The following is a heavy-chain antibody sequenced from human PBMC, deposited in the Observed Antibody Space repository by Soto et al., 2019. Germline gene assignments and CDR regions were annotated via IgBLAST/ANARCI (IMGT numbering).Heavy chain of an antibody. V-gene: IGHV1-69*06. J-gene: IGHJ6*02. D-gene: IGHD4-4*01. CDR1: GGTFSSYA. CDR3: ARTVGLGYYYGMDV. CDR2: IIPIFGTA. Sequence: GASVKVSCKASGGTFSSYAISWVRQAPGQGLEWMGGIIPIFGTANYAQKFQGRVTITADKSTSTAYMELSSLRSEDTAVYYCARTVGLGYYYGMDVWGQGTTVTVSS.